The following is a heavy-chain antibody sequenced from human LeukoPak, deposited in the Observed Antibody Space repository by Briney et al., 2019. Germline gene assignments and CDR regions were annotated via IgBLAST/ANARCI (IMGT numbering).Heavy chain of an antibody. D-gene: IGHD1-26*01. CDR3: ARHGGGSYYYFDY. V-gene: IGHV5-10-1*01. Sequence: GESLKISCKGSGYSFTTYWITWVRQMPGKGLEWMGRIDPSDSYTNYSPSFQSHVTISADNSVSTIYLQWSSLKASDTAMYYCARHGGGSYYYFDYWGQGTLVTVSA. CDR1: GYSFTTYW. J-gene: IGHJ4*02. CDR2: IDPSDSYT.